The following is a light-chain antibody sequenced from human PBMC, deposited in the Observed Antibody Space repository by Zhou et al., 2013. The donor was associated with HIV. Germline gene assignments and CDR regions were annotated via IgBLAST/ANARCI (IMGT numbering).Light chain of an antibody. CDR1: QTIGTN. J-gene: IGKJ2*01. CDR3: QQYNNWPLYT. CDR2: GAS. V-gene: IGKV3-15*01. Sequence: EIVMTQSPATLCVSPGERATLSCRTSQTIGTNLAWYQQKPGQAPRLLIYGASTRATGIPARFSGSGSGTEFTLTINSLQSEDFAVYYCQQYNNWPLYTFGQGTKLELK.